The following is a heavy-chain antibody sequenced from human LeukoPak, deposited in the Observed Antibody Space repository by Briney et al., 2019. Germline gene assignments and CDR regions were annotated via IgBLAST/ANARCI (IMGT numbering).Heavy chain of an antibody. V-gene: IGHV4-59*01. D-gene: IGHD2/OR15-2a*01. CDR1: GGSISSYY. CDR3: ARMSIIGAPGTFDI. CDR2: IYYSGST. J-gene: IGHJ3*02. Sequence: SETLSLTCTVSGGSISSYYWSWIRQPPGKGLEWIGYIYYSGSTNYNPSLKSRVTISVDTSKNQFSLKLSSVTAADTAVYYCARMSIIGAPGTFDIWGQGTMVTVSS.